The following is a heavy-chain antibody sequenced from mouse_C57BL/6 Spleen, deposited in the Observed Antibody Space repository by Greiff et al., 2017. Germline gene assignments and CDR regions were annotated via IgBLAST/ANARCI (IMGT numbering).Heavy chain of an antibody. CDR3: ARGCYGSSDFDY. V-gene: IGHV1-47*01. CDR2: FHPYDGDT. D-gene: IGHD1-1*01. Sequence: QVQLQQSGAELVKPGASVKMSCKASGYTFTTYPIEWIQQNHGKSLEWIGNFHPYDGDTKYNDKFKGQATLTLDTSSHTVYLEISRLTSPASAVYYCARGCYGSSDFDYWGQGTTLTVSS. CDR1: GYTFTTYP. J-gene: IGHJ2*01.